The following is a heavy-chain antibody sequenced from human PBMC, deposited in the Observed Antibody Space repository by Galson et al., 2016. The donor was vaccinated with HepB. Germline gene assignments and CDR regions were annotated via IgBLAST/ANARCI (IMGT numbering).Heavy chain of an antibody. J-gene: IGHJ4*02. CDR2: IGSGGSTI. Sequence: SLRLSCAASGFFFSDYYMTWIRQAPGKGLEWVSYIGSGGSTIYYAGSVKGRFTVSRDNAKNSLFLQMNSLRAEDTAVYYCARDYSSRWFYFDYWGQGTLVTVSS. D-gene: IGHD6-13*01. CDR1: GFFFSDYY. CDR3: ARDYSSRWFYFDY. V-gene: IGHV3-11*01.